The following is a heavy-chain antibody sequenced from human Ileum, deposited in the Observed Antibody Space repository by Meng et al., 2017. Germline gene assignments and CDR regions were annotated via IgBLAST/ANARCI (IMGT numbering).Heavy chain of an antibody. Sequence: GGSLRLSCAASGFTFSNYPMSWVRQAPGKGLEWVSVISDSGGRTYYTDSVKGRFSISRDNSKNTLYLQMNSLRAEDTAVYYCAKGQTNSWYYFDYWGQGKRVTGSS. J-gene: IGHJ4*02. CDR3: AKGQTNSWYYFDY. D-gene: IGHD6-13*01. CDR2: ISDSGGRT. CDR1: GFTFSNYP. V-gene: IGHV3-23*01.